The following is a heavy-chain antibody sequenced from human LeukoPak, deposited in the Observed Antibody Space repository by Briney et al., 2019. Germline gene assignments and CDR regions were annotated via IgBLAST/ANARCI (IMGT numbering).Heavy chain of an antibody. J-gene: IGHJ6*02. CDR3: ARANNYYYGMDV. CDR1: GFTFSSYS. Sequence: PGGSLRLSCAASGFTFSSYSMNWVRQAPGKGLEWASYISSSSSTIYYADSVKGRFTISRDNAKNSLYLQMNSLRAEDTAVYYCARANNYYYGMDVWGQGTTVTVSS. V-gene: IGHV3-48*01. CDR2: ISSSSSTI.